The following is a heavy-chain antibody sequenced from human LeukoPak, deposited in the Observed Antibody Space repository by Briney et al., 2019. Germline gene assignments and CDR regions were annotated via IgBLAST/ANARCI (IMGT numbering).Heavy chain of an antibody. CDR2: VSYDGSNK. J-gene: IGHJ4*02. V-gene: IGHV3-30*04. CDR1: GFTFSNYA. Sequence: GGSLRLSCAASGFTFSNYAMHWVRQAPDKGLEWVAVVSYDGSNKYYADSVKGRFTVSRDNSKNTLYLQMNSMRAEDTAVSYCAIGDSLGELSSSFEYWGQGTLVTVSS. CDR3: AIGDSLGELSSSFEY. D-gene: IGHD3-16*02.